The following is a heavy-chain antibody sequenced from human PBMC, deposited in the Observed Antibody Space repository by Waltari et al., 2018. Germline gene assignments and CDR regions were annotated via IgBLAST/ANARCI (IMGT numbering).Heavy chain of an antibody. J-gene: IGHJ3*02. CDR1: GGSISSGDYY. CDR3: ARVGKYYDILTGYPHDAFDI. V-gene: IGHV4-30-4*08. CDR2: IYYSGST. Sequence: QVQLQESGPGLVKPSQTLSLTCTVSGGSISSGDYYWSWIRQPPGKGLEWIGYIYYSGSTYYNPSLKSRVTISVDTSKNQFSLKLSSVTAADTAVYYCARVGKYYDILTGYPHDAFDIWGQGTMVTVSS. D-gene: IGHD3-9*01.